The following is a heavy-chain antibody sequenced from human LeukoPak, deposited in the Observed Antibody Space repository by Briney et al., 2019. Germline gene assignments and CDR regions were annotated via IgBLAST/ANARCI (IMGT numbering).Heavy chain of an antibody. D-gene: IGHD3-10*01. CDR2: IYPGDSDT. Sequence: GESLKISCKGSGYSFTSYWIGWVRRMPGKGLEWMGIIYPGDSDTRYSPSFQGQVTISADKSISTAYLQWSSLKASDTAMYYCARRATYYYGSGSDLFDYWGQGTLVTVSS. CDR3: ARRATYYYGSGSDLFDY. V-gene: IGHV5-51*01. J-gene: IGHJ4*02. CDR1: GYSFTSYW.